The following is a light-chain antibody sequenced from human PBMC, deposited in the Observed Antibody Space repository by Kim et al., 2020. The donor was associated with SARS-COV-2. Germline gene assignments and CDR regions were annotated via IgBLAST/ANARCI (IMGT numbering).Light chain of an antibody. Sequence: ASVGDRVTLTCRASQSISGWLAWYQQKPGIAPKVLIYTASTLQSGVPSRFSGSRSGTEFTLTINSMQPDDFATYYCQQYHSYPYTFGQGTKLEI. V-gene: IGKV1-5*03. CDR1: QSISGW. J-gene: IGKJ2*01. CDR2: TAS. CDR3: QQYHSYPYT.